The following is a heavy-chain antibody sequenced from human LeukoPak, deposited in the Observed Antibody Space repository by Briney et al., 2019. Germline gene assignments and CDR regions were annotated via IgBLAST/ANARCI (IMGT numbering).Heavy chain of an antibody. J-gene: IGHJ3*02. V-gene: IGHV3-13*01. CDR3: AKSLLTTASGTGRAFDI. CDR1: GFTFSSYD. Sequence: AGGSLRLSCAASGFTFSSYDMHWVRQASGKGLEWVSAIGTAGDTYYPGSVKGRFTISRENAKNSLYLQMNSLRAGDTAEYYCAKSLLTTASGTGRAFDIWGQGTMVTVSA. D-gene: IGHD1-26*01. CDR2: IGTAGDT.